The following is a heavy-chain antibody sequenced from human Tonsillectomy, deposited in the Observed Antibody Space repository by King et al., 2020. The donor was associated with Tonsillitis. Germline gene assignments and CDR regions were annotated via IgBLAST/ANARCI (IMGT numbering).Heavy chain of an antibody. J-gene: IGHJ6*02. CDR2: ISGSGGST. D-gene: IGHD6-13*01. V-gene: IGHV3-23*04. Sequence: EVQLVESGGGLVQPGGSLRLSCAASGFTFSIYAMSWVRQAPGKGLEWVSAISGSGGSTYYADSVKGRFTISRDNSKNTLYLQMNSLRAEDTAVYYCAKEGSSTSWYYYYGMDVWDQGTTVTVSS. CDR1: GFTFSIYA. CDR3: AKEGSSTSWYYYYGMDV.